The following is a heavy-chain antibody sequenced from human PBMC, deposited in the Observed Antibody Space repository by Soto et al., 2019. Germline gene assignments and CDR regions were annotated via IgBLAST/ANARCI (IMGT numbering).Heavy chain of an antibody. J-gene: IGHJ6*02. V-gene: IGHV1-69*01. CDR1: GGTFSSYA. D-gene: IGHD5-18*01. CDR3: ARDRRGYSYGHYYYYGMDV. CDR2: IIPIFGTA. Sequence: ASVKVSCKASGGTFSSYAISWVRQAPGQGLEWMGEIIPIFGTANYAQKFQGRVTITADESTSTAYMELSSLRSEDTAVYYCARDRRGYSYGHYYYYGMDVWGQGTTVTVSS.